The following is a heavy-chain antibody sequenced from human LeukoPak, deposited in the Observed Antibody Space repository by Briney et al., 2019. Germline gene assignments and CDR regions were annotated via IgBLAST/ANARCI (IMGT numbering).Heavy chain of an antibody. CDR2: IYWSGTT. Sequence: SETLSLTCTVSGGSLSSYYWSWIWQPPGKGLEWIGHIYWSGTTNYNPSLKSRGTMSADTSKNHFSLRLNSVTAADTAVYYCARVRSLRVRGVIISDYFDYWGQGTLVTVSS. D-gene: IGHD3-10*01. V-gene: IGHV4-59*01. CDR1: GGSLSSYY. CDR3: ARVRSLRVRGVIISDYFDY. J-gene: IGHJ4*02.